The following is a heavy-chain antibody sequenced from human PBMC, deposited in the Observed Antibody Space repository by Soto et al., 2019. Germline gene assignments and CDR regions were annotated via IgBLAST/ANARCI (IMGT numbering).Heavy chain of an antibody. Sequence: GPGPGPPSETLSLTCTVSGGSISSGGYYWSWIRQPPGKGLGWIGDIYYSGSTNYNPSLRSRDHISVDTPTTHFSLKLSSVTAADTAVYYCASSRGASFSAFDIWGQGTMVTVSS. D-gene: IGHD6-6*01. J-gene: IGHJ3*02. CDR1: GGSISSGGYY. CDR2: IYYSGST. V-gene: IGHV4-61*08. CDR3: ASSRGASFSAFDI.